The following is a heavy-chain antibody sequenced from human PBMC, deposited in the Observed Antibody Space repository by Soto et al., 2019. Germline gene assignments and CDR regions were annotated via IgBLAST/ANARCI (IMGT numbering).Heavy chain of an antibody. CDR2: IYHSGST. V-gene: IGHV4-4*02. J-gene: IGHJ5*02. Sequence: SETLSLTCAVSGGSISSSNWWSWVRQPPGKGLEWIGEIYHSGSTNYNPSLKSRVTISADKSKNQFSLKLSSVTAADTAVYYCASLGYCSSTSGYTDWFDPSGQGTMCTVSS. CDR1: GGSISSSNW. CDR3: ASLGYCSSTSGYTDWFDP. D-gene: IGHD2-2*02.